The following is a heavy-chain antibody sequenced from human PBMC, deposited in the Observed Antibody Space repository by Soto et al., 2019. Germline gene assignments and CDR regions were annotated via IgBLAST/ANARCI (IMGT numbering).Heavy chain of an antibody. D-gene: IGHD3-3*01. J-gene: IGHJ4*02. V-gene: IGHV4-59*01. Sequence: PSETLSLTCTVSGGSISSYYWSWIRQPPGKGLEWIGYIYYSGSTNYNPSLRSRVTISVDTSKNQFSLKLSSVTAADTAVYYCAKQGWTRSGRIDWGQGTLVTVSS. CDR3: AKQGWTRSGRID. CDR2: IYYSGST. CDR1: GGSISSYY.